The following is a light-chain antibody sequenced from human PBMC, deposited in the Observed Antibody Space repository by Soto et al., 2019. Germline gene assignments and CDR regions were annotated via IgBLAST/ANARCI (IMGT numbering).Light chain of an antibody. CDR1: SSDVGGYNY. CDR3: SSYTTSSTPVV. Sequence: QSALTQPASVSGSPGQSITISCTGTSSDVGGYNYVSWYQQHPGKGPKLMIYEVSNRPSGVSNRFSGSKSGNTASLTISGLQAEDEADYYCSSYTTSSTPVVFCGGTKLTVL. V-gene: IGLV2-14*01. CDR2: EVS. J-gene: IGLJ2*01.